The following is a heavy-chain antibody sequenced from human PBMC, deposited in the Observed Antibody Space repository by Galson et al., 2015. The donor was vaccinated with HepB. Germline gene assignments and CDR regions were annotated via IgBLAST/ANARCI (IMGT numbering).Heavy chain of an antibody. D-gene: IGHD3-22*01. J-gene: IGHJ4*02. V-gene: IGHV1-18*04. CDR3: SRGGIYFDSSGSYPGY. CDR1: GYTFTSYG. CDR2: ISGYNGDT. Sequence: SCKASGYTFTSYGINWVRQAPGQGLEWMGWISGYNGDTNHAQKFQGRVTMTTDTSTNTAYVELRSLRSDDTAVYYCSRGGIYFDSSGSYPGYWGQRTLVTVSS.